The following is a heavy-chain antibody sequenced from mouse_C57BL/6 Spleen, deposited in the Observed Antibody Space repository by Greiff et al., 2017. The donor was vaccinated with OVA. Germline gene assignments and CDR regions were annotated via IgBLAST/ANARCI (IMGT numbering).Heavy chain of an antibody. CDR2: IWRGGST. CDR3: AKIYYYGSSYGAMDY. Sequence: VQLQQSGPGLVQPSQSLSITCTVSGFSLTSYGVHWVRQSPGKGLEWLGVIWRGGSTDYNAAFMSRLSITKDNSKSQVFFKMNRLQSDDTAIYYGAKIYYYGSSYGAMDYWGQGTSVTVSS. D-gene: IGHD1-1*01. CDR1: GFSLTSYG. V-gene: IGHV2-5*01. J-gene: IGHJ4*01.